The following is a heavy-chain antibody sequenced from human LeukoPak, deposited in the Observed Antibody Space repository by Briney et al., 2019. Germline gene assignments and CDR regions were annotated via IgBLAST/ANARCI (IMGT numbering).Heavy chain of an antibody. CDR2: ISSSSSYI. V-gene: IGHV3-21*01. D-gene: IGHD6-19*01. CDR3: ANLAVAGFYYYYGMDV. J-gene: IGHJ6*02. CDR1: GFTFSSYS. Sequence: GGSLRLSCAASGFTFSSYSMNWVRQAPGKGLEWVSSISSSSSYIYYADSVKGRFTISRDNAKNSLYLQMNSLRAEDTAVYYCANLAVAGFYYYYGMDVWGQGTTVTVSS.